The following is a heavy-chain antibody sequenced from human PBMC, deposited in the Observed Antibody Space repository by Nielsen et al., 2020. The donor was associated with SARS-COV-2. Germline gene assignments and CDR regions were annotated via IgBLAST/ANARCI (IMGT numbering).Heavy chain of an antibody. J-gene: IGHJ4*02. V-gene: IGHV3-74*01. CDR3: ATAVAGTGNY. D-gene: IGHD6-19*01. Sequence: GESLKISCAASGFTFSSYWMHWVRQAPGKGLVWVSRINSDGSSTSYADSVKGRFTISRDNAKNSLYLQMNSLRAEDTALYYCATAVAGTGNYWGQGTLVTVSS. CDR1: GFTFSSYW. CDR2: INSDGSST.